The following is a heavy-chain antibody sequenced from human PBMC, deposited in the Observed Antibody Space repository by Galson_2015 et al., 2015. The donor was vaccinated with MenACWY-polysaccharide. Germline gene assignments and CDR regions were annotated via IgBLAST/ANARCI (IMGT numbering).Heavy chain of an antibody. V-gene: IGHV4-31*11. J-gene: IGHJ5*02. D-gene: IGHD4-17*01. Sequence: TLSLTCAVSGASISSGSHYWRWFRQSPGKNLAWIAYIYYNGRSNYNPSLRSRVSISMDMSKNQFSLNLGSVTDADTAVYFCAGIPATETSYGWFDPWGQGTLVTVSS. CDR1: GASISSGSHY. CDR3: AGIPATETSYGWFDP. CDR2: IYYNGRS.